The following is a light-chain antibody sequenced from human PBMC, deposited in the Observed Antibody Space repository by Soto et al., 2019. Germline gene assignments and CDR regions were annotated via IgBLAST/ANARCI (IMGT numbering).Light chain of an antibody. V-gene: IGKV3-15*01. CDR2: GAS. CDR1: QSVSSN. CDR3: QQYSHWPPIT. J-gene: IGKJ5*01. Sequence: EIVMTQSPATLSVSPGERATLSCRASQSVSSNLAWYQQKPGQAPRLLIYGASTRATGIPARFSGSVAGTECPLTICSLQSEDFAVYYCQQYSHWPPITFGQGTRLEL.